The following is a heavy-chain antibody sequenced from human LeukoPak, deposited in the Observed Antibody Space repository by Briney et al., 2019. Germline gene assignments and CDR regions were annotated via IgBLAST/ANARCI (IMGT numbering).Heavy chain of an antibody. CDR1: GFTFSSYA. D-gene: IGHD6-19*01. CDR3: ARDGKSSGWYY. J-gene: IGHJ4*02. Sequence: GGSLRLXCAASGFTFSSYAMSWVRQAPGKGLEWVSAISSSAGTTYYADSVKGRFTISRDNSKNTLYLQMNSLRADDTAVYYCARDGKSSGWYYWGQGTLATVSS. V-gene: IGHV3-23*01. CDR2: ISSSAGTT.